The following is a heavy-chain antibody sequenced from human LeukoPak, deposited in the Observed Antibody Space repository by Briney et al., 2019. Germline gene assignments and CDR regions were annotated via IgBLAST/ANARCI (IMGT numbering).Heavy chain of an antibody. CDR2: INTNTGNP. J-gene: IGHJ4*02. CDR3: ARDLGYCSSTSCQALPSDY. Sequence: ASVKVSCKASGYTFTSYAMNWVRQAPGQGLEWMGWINTNTGNPAYVQGFTGRFVFSLDTSVSTAYLQISSLKAEDTAVYYCARDLGYCSSTSCQALPSDYWGQGTLVTVSS. V-gene: IGHV7-4-1*02. CDR1: GYTFTSYA. D-gene: IGHD2-2*01.